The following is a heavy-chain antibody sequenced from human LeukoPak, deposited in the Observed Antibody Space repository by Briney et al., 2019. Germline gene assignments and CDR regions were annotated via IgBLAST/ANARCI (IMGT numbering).Heavy chain of an antibody. CDR1: GFTVSSNY. J-gene: IGHJ4*02. CDR3: ADSPGTFFRFYY. V-gene: IGHV3-53*01. D-gene: IGHD2-21*01. CDR2: IYSGGNT. Sequence: GGSLRLSCAASGFTVSSNYMTWVRQAPGKGLEWVSLIYSGGNTYYADSVKGRFTISRDNSKNTLYLQMNSLRGEDTAVYYCADSPGTFFRFYYWGKGTLVTVS.